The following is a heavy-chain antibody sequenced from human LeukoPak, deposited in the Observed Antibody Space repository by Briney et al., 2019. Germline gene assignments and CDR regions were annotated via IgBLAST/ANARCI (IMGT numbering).Heavy chain of an antibody. CDR2: VSYIGST. CDR1: GVSISTYY. D-gene: IGHD3-9*01. V-gene: IGHV4-59*08. Sequence: KPSETLSLTCSVSGVSISTYYWIWIRQPPPKGLEWMGFVSYIGSTKYNPSLKSRVTMSVDTSKNQFSLRLTSMTAADTAVYYCARRTYKILRGTAYGYWYFDLWGRGTLVTVSS. CDR3: ARRTYKILRGTAYGYWYFDL. J-gene: IGHJ2*01.